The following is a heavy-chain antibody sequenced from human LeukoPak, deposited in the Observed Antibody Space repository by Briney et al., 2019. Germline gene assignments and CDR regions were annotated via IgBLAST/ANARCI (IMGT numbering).Heavy chain of an antibody. D-gene: IGHD3-16*01. V-gene: IGHV3-7*04. CDR2: IKEDGSEK. Sequence: GGSLRLSCAASGFTFSSHWMSWVRQASGKGLEWVANIKEDGSEKYHVGSAEGRFTISRDNAKNSLYLQMNSLRAEDTAVYYCARAPSFGSVDIWGQGTIVTVSS. CDR1: GFTFSSHW. J-gene: IGHJ3*02. CDR3: ARAPSFGSVDI.